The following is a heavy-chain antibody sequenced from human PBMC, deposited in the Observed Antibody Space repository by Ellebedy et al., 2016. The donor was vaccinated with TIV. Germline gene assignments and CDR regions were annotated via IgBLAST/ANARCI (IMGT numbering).Heavy chain of an antibody. CDR3: AKGRGGGSESSAPRYYFDS. J-gene: IGHJ4*01. CDR1: GFTFDSYA. CDR2: ISHTGTRT. Sequence: PGGSLRLSCAASGFTFDSYAMSRVRQAPGQGLEWVLTISHTGTRTYSANSVEGRFLISRDISKRTLYLQMNSLRADDTAVYYCAKGRGGGSESSAPRYYFDSWGLGTLVTVSS. D-gene: IGHD6-19*01. V-gene: IGHV3-23*01.